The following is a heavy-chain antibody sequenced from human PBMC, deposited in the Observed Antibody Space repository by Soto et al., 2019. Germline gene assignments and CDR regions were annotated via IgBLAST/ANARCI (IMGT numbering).Heavy chain of an antibody. CDR1: GFTFSSYA. Sequence: GGSLRLSCAASGFTFSSYAMSWVRQAPGKGLEWVSVIYSGGSTYYADSVKGRFTISRDNSKNTLYLQMNSLREDDTAVYYCARDPFDYVSAVVPPPARGFDYWGQGTLVTVAS. CDR3: ARDPFDYVSAVVPPPARGFDY. V-gene: IGHV3-66*01. J-gene: IGHJ4*02. D-gene: IGHD3-16*01. CDR2: IYSGGST.